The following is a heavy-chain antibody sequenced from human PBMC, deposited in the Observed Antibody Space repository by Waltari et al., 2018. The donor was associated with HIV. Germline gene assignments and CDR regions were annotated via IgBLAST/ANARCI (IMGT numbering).Heavy chain of an antibody. V-gene: IGHV4-30-4*01. CDR3: ARDCCEFWSGYSRHYYYGMDV. CDR1: GGAISRDDYY. CDR2: LYDHWRN. D-gene: IGHD3-3*01. J-gene: IGHJ6*02. Sequence: QVQLQASGPGLVKPSQTLSLTCTVSGGAISRDDYYWSWIRQPPGKGLEWIGYLYDHWRNYSKQSLKSRVTISVDTSKNQSALMLGCVTADDTAVYYCARDCCEFWSGYSRHYYYGMDVWGQGTTVNVSS.